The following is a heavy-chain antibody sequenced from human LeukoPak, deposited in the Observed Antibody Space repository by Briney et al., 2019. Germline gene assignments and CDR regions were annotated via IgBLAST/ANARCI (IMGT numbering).Heavy chain of an antibody. CDR1: GGSISRSY. Sequence: SETLSLTCTVSGGSISRSYWSWIRQPPGKGLEWIGYIYYSGTTNYNPSLKSRLTISVDTSNNQFSLKLSSVTAADTAVYYCARQYCTSTTCRTFDTWGQGTMVTVSS. J-gene: IGHJ3*02. V-gene: IGHV4-59*01. D-gene: IGHD2-2*01. CDR3: ARQYCTSTTCRTFDT. CDR2: IYYSGTT.